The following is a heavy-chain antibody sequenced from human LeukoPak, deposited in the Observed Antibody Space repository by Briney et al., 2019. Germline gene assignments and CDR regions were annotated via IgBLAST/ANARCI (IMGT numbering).Heavy chain of an antibody. CDR3: AKRRDYCSGGSCYSLDY. D-gene: IGHD2-15*01. CDR1: GFRFSDYG. J-gene: IGHJ4*02. V-gene: IGHV3-30*18. CDR2: ISSDGTKK. Sequence: PGRSLRLSCAASGFRFSDYGMHWVRQAPGRGLEWVAVISSDGTKKAYADSVKGRFTISRDNSENTLYLQKSSLRAEDTAVYYCAKRRDYCSGGSCYSLDYWGQGTLVTVSS.